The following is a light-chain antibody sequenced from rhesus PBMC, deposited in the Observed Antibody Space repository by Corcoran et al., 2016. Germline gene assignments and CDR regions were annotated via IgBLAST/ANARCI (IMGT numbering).Light chain of an antibody. CDR2: ETS. CDR3: AQALDFPLT. Sequence: DIVMTQTPLSLPITPGEPASISCRSSQSLLHANGNTYLPWYLQKPGQSPQLLIYETSHRPSGVPDRFSGSGSGTDFTLKSSRVEAEDVGVYYCAQALDFPLTVGGGTKVEIK. CDR1: QSLLHANGNTY. V-gene: IGKV2-72*01. J-gene: IGKJ4*01.